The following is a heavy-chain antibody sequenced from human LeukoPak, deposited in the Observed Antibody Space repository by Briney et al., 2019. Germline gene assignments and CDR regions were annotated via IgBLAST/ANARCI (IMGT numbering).Heavy chain of an antibody. CDR3: ASNTGTSGYYPFDC. CDR2: INPNSGGT. V-gene: IGHV1-2*02. Sequence: ASVKVSCKASGYTFTGYYMHWVRQAPGQGLEWMGWINPNSGGTNYAQKFQGRVTMTRDTSISTAYMELSRLRSDDTAVYYCASNTGTSGYYPFDCWGQGTLVTVSS. D-gene: IGHD3-22*01. J-gene: IGHJ4*02. CDR1: GYTFTGYY.